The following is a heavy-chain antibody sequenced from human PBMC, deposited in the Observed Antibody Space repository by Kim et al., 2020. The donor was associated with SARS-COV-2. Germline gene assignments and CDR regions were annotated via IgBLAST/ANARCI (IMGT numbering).Heavy chain of an antibody. D-gene: IGHD5-18*01. J-gene: IGHJ4*02. CDR2: IRSKAYGGTT. CDR3: TRDAYSYGYGAFDY. V-gene: IGHV3-49*03. CDR1: GFTFGDYA. Sequence: GGSLRLSCTASGFTFGDYAMSWFRQAPGKGLEWVGFIRSKAYGGTTEYAASVKGRFTISRDDSKSIAYLQMNSLKTEDTAVYYCTRDAYSYGYGAFDYWGQGTLVTVSS.